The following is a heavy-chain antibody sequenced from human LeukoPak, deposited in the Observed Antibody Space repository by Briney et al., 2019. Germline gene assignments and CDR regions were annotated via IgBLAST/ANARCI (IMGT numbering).Heavy chain of an antibody. D-gene: IGHD2-15*01. J-gene: IGHJ4*02. CDR2: INSDGSST. Sequence: HPGGSLRLSCAASGFTFSSYWMHWVRQAPGKGLVWVSRINSDGSSTSYADSVKGRFTISRDNAKNALYLQMNSLRAEDTAVYYCARNVLPGYFDYWGQGTLVTVSS. CDR3: ARNVLPGYFDY. V-gene: IGHV3-74*01. CDR1: GFTFSSYW.